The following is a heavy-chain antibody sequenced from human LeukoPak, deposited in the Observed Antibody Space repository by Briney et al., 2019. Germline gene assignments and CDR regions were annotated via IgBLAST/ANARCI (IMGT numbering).Heavy chain of an antibody. Sequence: PGGSLRLSCVASGFTFSSYAMSWVRQAPGKGLEWVSAISGSGGSTYYADSVKGRFTISRDNSKNTLYLQMNSLRAEDTAVYYCAKTLRIFSYFDYWGQGTLVTVSS. V-gene: IGHV3-23*01. D-gene: IGHD3-3*01. CDR1: GFTFSSYA. J-gene: IGHJ4*02. CDR2: ISGSGGST. CDR3: AKTLRIFSYFDY.